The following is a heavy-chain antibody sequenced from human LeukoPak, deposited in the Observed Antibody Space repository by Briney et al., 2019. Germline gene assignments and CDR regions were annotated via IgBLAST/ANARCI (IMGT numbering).Heavy chain of an antibody. J-gene: IGHJ3*02. Sequence: GESLKISCVASGLTVNSNYMSWVRQAPGKGLEWVSAIYSGGATYYADSVKGRFTVSRDDSKNTLHLQMYRLRAEDTAMYYCVSQKWLYAFDIWGQGTMVTVSA. CDR2: IYSGGAT. CDR3: VSQKWLYAFDI. CDR1: GLTVNSNY. D-gene: IGHD5-12*01. V-gene: IGHV3-53*01.